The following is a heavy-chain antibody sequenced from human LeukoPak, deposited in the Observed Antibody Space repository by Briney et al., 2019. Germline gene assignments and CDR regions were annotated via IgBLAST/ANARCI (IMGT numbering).Heavy chain of an antibody. V-gene: IGHV1-2*02. Sequence: ASVKVSCKASGYTFTAYYMHWVRQAPGQGLEWMGWINPNTGDTNSAERFQGRVTMTRDSSISTAYLELSRLTSDDTAVYYCARDMWQQFDWFDPWGQGTLVTVSS. J-gene: IGHJ5*02. D-gene: IGHD6-13*01. CDR2: INPNTGDT. CDR3: ARDMWQQFDWFDP. CDR1: GYTFTAYY.